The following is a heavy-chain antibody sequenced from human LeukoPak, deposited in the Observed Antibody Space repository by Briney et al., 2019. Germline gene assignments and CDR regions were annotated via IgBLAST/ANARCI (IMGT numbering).Heavy chain of an antibody. V-gene: IGHV3-21*01. Sequence: PGDSLRLSCAASGFTFSTYSMNWVRQAPGKGLEWVSSINSGSTHRYYADSVKGRFTISRDNAKNSLYLQMNSLRAEDTAVYYCASESSDFWSARKGFDPWGQGTLVTVSS. CDR3: ASESSDFWSARKGFDP. J-gene: IGHJ5*02. CDR2: INSGSTHR. CDR1: GFTFSTYS. D-gene: IGHD3-3*01.